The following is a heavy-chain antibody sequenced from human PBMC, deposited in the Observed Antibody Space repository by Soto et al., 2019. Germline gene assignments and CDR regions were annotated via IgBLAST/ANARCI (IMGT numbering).Heavy chain of an antibody. J-gene: IGHJ6*02. V-gene: IGHV1-69*08. CDR3: ARDSVTMVRGVIYYYYGMDV. CDR2: IIPILGIA. D-gene: IGHD3-10*01. CDR1: GGTFSSYT. Sequence: QVQLVQSGAEVKKPGSSVKVSCKASGGTFSSYTISWVRQAPGQGLEWMGRIIPILGIANYAQKFQGRVTITADKSTSTAYMELSSLRSEDTAVYYCARDSVTMVRGVIYYYYGMDVWGQGTTVTVSS.